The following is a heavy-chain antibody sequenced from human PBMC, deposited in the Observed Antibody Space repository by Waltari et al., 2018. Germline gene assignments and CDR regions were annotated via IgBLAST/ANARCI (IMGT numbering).Heavy chain of an antibody. CDR2: ISRGGHTT. J-gene: IGHJ5*02. V-gene: IGHV3-23*01. CDR3: AQGLSYCSGTSCFNWFDP. CDR1: RVTFNSYA. Sequence: EMQLLESGGGWVQPGGSLRLSCVSSRVTFNSYAMNWVRQAPGDVRAWVSGISRGGHTTDYADSVKGRFTSSRDNSKKTLYLQMESLRAEDTGVYYCAQGLSYCSGTSCFNWFDPWGQGTPVTVSS. D-gene: IGHD2-2*01.